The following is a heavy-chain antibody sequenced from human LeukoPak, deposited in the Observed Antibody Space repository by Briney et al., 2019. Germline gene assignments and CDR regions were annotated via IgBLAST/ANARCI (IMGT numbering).Heavy chain of an antibody. Sequence: SETLSLTCTVSGGSISSYYWSWIRQPPGKGLEWIGYIYYSGSTNYNPSLKSRVTISVDTSKNQFSLKLSSVTAADTAVYYCARGAEAYYDFWSGYYHYYYMDVWGKGTTVTVSS. V-gene: IGHV4-59*01. CDR2: IYYSGST. CDR1: GGSISSYY. J-gene: IGHJ6*03. CDR3: ARGAEAYYDFWSGYYHYYYMDV. D-gene: IGHD3-3*01.